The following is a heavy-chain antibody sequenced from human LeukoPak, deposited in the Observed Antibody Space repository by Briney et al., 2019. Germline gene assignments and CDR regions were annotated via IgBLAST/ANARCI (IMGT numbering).Heavy chain of an antibody. Sequence: ASVKVSCKASGYTFTSYDINWVRQAPGQGLEWMGWMNPNSGNTGYAQKFQGRVTMTRNTSITTAYMELSSLRSEDTAVYYCATYSSGWAPFDYWGQGTLVTVSS. D-gene: IGHD6-19*01. CDR3: ATYSSGWAPFDY. CDR1: GYTFTSYD. CDR2: MNPNSGNT. J-gene: IGHJ4*02. V-gene: IGHV1-8*01.